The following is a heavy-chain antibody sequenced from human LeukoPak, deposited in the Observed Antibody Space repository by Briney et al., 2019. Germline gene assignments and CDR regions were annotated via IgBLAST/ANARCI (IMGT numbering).Heavy chain of an antibody. D-gene: IGHD3-10*01. CDR3: TREVFGPSGSQI. CDR2: IRSKAYGGTT. CDR1: GFTFSSYW. V-gene: IGHV3-49*04. Sequence: GGSLRLSCAASGFTFSSYWMSWVRQAPGKGLEWVGFIRSKAYGGTTEYAASVKGRFTISRDDSKSIAYLQMNSLKTEDTAVYYCTREVFGPSGSQIWGQGTLVTVSS. J-gene: IGHJ4*02.